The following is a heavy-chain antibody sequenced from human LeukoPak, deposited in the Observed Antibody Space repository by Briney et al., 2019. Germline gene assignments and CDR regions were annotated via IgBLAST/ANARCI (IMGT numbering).Heavy chain of an antibody. J-gene: IGHJ3*02. CDR2: IKPDGSDT. V-gene: IGHV3-74*01. CDR1: GFTFTTHW. Sequence: GSLRLSCGASGFTFTTHWIHWVRQAPGKGLVWVSRIKPDGSDTNYADSVKGRFTISRDNAKNSLYLQMNSLRAEDTALYYCAKNMGPGEWELLDNAFDIWGQGTMVTVSS. D-gene: IGHD1-26*01. CDR3: AKNMGPGEWELLDNAFDI.